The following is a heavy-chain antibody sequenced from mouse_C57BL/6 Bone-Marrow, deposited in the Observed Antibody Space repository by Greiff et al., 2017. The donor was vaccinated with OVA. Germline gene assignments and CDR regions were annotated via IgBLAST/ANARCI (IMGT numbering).Heavy chain of an antibody. V-gene: IGHV1-72*01. CDR2: IDPNRGGI. D-gene: IGHD1-1*01. CDR3: ARECITTVAGDYVDY. J-gene: IGHJ2*01. CDR1: GYTFTSYW. Sequence: VQLQQPGAELVKPGASVKLSCKASGYTFTSYWMHWVKQRPGRGLECIGWIDPNRGGIKSHEKFKSKATLSVDKPSSTAYMQLSSLTSEDSAVYYCARECITTVAGDYVDYWGQGTTLTVSS.